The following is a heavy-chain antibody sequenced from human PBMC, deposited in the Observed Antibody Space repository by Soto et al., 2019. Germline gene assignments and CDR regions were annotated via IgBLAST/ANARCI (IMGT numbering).Heavy chain of an antibody. D-gene: IGHD5-12*01. J-gene: IGHJ4*02. CDR3: TRHVVATPYFDY. V-gene: IGHV3-73*01. CDR1: GFTFSGSA. Sequence: EVQLVESGGGLVQPGGSLKLSCAASGFTFSGSAMHWVRQASGKGLEWVGRIRSKANSYATAYAASVKGRFTISRXXSKNTAYLQMNSLKTEDTAVYYCTRHVVATPYFDYWGQGTLVTVSS. CDR2: IRSKANSYAT.